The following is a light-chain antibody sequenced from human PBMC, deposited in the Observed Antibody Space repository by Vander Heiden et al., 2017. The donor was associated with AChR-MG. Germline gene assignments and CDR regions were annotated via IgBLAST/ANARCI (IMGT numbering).Light chain of an antibody. CDR1: SSNIGAGYD. Sequence: QSVLTPPPSVSRAPGQRVTLSCTWSSSNIGAGYDVHWYQQLPGTAPKLLIHGNSNRPSGVADRFSGSKSGASASLAITGLQADDEGDYYCQSHDSSRSGRAVFGTGTKVTVL. CDR2: GNS. CDR3: QSHDSSRSGRAV. V-gene: IGLV1-40*01. J-gene: IGLJ1*01.